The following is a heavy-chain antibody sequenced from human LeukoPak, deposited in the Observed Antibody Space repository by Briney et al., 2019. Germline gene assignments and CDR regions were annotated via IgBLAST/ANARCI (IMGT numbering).Heavy chain of an antibody. Sequence: KPSETLSLTCTVSGGSISSYYWSWIRQPPGKGLEWIGYTYYSGSTNYNPSLKSRVTISVDTSKNQFSLKLSSVTAADTAVYYCARERALLWFGELFGYWGQGTLVTVSS. V-gene: IGHV4-59*12. J-gene: IGHJ4*02. CDR2: TYYSGST. CDR3: ARERALLWFGELFGY. CDR1: GGSISSYY. D-gene: IGHD3-10*01.